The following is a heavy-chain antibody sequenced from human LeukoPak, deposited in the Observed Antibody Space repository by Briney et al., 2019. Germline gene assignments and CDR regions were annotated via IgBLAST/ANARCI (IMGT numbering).Heavy chain of an antibody. J-gene: IGHJ4*02. D-gene: IGHD5-18*01. Sequence: GGSLRLSCAASGFTFRDYYMSWIRQAPGKGLEWASHIGSSSIYTNYADSVKGRFTISRDNAKNSLYLQMNSLRAEDTAVYYCARVQKGANNYGLDYWGQGARVTVSS. CDR2: IGSSSIYT. V-gene: IGHV3-11*06. CDR3: ARVQKGANNYGLDY. CDR1: GFTFRDYY.